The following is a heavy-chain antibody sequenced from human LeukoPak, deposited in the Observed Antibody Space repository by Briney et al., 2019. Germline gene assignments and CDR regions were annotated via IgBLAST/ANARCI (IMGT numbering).Heavy chain of an antibody. Sequence: ASVKVSCKASGGTFSSYAISWVRQAPGQGLEWMGGIIPIFGTANYAQKFQGRVTITTDESTSTAYMELSSLRSEDTAVYYCARDRGYSYGPLNWFDPWGQGTLVTVSP. J-gene: IGHJ5*02. CDR1: GGTFSSYA. V-gene: IGHV1-69*05. D-gene: IGHD5-18*01. CDR2: IIPIFGTA. CDR3: ARDRGYSYGPLNWFDP.